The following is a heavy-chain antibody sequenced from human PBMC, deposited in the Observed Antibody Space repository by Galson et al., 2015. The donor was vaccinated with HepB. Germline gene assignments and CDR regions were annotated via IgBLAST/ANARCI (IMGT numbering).Heavy chain of an antibody. J-gene: IGHJ5*02. CDR3: ARDRGLYDSSGYYNATNWFDP. CDR1: GYTFTGYY. CDR2: INPNSGGT. D-gene: IGHD3-22*01. Sequence: SVKVSCKASGYTFTGYYMHWVRQAPGQGLEWMGWINPNSGGTNYAQKFQGWVTMTRDTSISTAYMELSRLRSDDTAVYYCARDRGLYDSSGYYNATNWFDPWGQGTLVTVSS. V-gene: IGHV1-2*04.